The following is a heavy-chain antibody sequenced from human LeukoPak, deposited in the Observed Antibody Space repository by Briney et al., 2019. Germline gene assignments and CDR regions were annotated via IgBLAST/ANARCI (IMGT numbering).Heavy chain of an antibody. D-gene: IGHD4-17*01. J-gene: IGHJ4*02. V-gene: IGHV3-11*04. Sequence: GGSLRLSCAASGFTFSDYHMSWIRQAPGKGLEWVSYISSSGSTIYYADSVKGRFTISRDNAKNSLYLQMNSLRAEDTAVYYCARDQATTVTNFDYWGQGTLVTVSS. CDR3: ARDQATTVTNFDY. CDR1: GFTFSDYH. CDR2: ISSSGSTI.